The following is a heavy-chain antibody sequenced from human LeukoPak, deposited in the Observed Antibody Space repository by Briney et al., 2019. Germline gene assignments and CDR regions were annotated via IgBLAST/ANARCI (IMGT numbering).Heavy chain of an antibody. Sequence: GGSLRLSCVASGFTFSSYWMHWVRQDPRKGLVWVSRINGDGRNINYADSVKGRFTISRDNAKNSLYLQMNSLRAEDTAVYYCARGSSSSWYWGVYDYWGQGTLVTVSS. CDR3: ARGSSSSWYWGVYDY. V-gene: IGHV3-74*01. CDR1: GFTFSSYW. CDR2: INGDGRNI. J-gene: IGHJ4*02. D-gene: IGHD6-13*01.